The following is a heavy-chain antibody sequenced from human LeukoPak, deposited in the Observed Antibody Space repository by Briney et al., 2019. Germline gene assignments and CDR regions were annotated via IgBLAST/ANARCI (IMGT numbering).Heavy chain of an antibody. V-gene: IGHV3-9*01. Sequence: GGSLRLSCAASGLTFDDYAMHWVRQAPGKGLEWVSGISWNSGSIGYADSVKGRFTISRGNAKNSLYLQMNSLRAEDTAVYYCARVASGSYNWFDPWGQGTLVTVSS. J-gene: IGHJ5*02. CDR3: ARVASGSYNWFDP. CDR1: GLTFDDYA. D-gene: IGHD3-10*01. CDR2: ISWNSGSI.